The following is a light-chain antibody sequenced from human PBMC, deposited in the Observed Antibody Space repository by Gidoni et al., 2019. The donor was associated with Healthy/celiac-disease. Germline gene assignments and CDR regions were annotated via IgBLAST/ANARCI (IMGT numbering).Light chain of an antibody. CDR2: DDS. V-gene: IGLV3-21*02. J-gene: IGLJ2*01. Sequence: SYVLTQPPSVSVAPGQTARITCGGNNLGSKSVHWYQQKPGQDPVLVVYDDSDRPSGIPERFSGSNSGNTATLTISRVEAGDEADYYCQVWDSSSDQDVVFGGGTKLTVL. CDR3: QVWDSSSDQDVV. CDR1: NLGSKS.